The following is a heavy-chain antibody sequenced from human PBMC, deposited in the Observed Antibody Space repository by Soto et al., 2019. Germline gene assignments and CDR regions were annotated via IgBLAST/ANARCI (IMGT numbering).Heavy chain of an antibody. Sequence: QITLKESGPALVKPTQTLTLTCTFSGFSLSTSGVGVGWIRQPPGKALEWLALFYWDDDTRYSPSLKSRLTITKDTSRNQVVLTMTNMDPVDTATFYCARRWLADCFDYWGQGTLVTVSS. D-gene: IGHD5-12*01. CDR2: FYWDDDT. V-gene: IGHV2-5*02. CDR3: ARRWLADCFDY. J-gene: IGHJ4*02. CDR1: GFSLSTSGVG.